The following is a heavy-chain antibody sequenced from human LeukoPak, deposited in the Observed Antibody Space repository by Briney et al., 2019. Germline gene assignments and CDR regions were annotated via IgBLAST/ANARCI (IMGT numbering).Heavy chain of an antibody. CDR1: GFTFSNAW. J-gene: IGHJ4*02. CDR2: IKSKTDGGTT. D-gene: IGHD3-10*01. Sequence: PGGSLRLSCAASGFTFSNAWMSWVRQAPGKGLEWVGRIKSKTDGGTTDYAAPVKGRFTISRDNAKNSLYLQMNSLRAEDTAVYYCASPSEGLWGESDYWGQGTLVTVSS. V-gene: IGHV3-15*01. CDR3: ASPSEGLWGESDY.